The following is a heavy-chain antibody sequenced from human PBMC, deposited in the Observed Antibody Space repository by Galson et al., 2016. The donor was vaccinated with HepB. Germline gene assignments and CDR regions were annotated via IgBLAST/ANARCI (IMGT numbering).Heavy chain of an antibody. D-gene: IGHD1-1*01. Sequence: SLRLSCAASGFTFSSYSMNWVRQAPGKGLEWVSSISSSSNYMYYADSEKGRFTISRDNSKNTLYLQMSSLRAEDTAVYYCAKDVWRGSGTDYYGMDVWGQGTTVTVSS. CDR1: GFTFSSYS. CDR2: ISSSSNYM. V-gene: IGHV3-21*01. J-gene: IGHJ6*02. CDR3: AKDVWRGSGTDYYGMDV.